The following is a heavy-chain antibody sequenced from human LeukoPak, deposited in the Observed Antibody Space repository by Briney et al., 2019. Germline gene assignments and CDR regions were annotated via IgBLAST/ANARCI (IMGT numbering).Heavy chain of an antibody. Sequence: PGGSLRLSCAASGFTFSSYAMHWVRQSLGKGLEWVAVMSYDGFNKYYADSVKGRFTISRDNSKNTLYLQMNSLRAEDTAVYYCARGVVYWGQGTLVTVSS. CDR3: ARGVVY. D-gene: IGHD2-15*01. V-gene: IGHV3-30*03. J-gene: IGHJ4*02. CDR2: MSYDGFNK. CDR1: GFTFSSYA.